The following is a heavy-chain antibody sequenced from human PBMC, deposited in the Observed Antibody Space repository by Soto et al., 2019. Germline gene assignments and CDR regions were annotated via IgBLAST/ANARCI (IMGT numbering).Heavy chain of an antibody. D-gene: IGHD4-4*01. CDR2: INPSGGST. CDR1: GYTFTSYY. V-gene: IGHV1-46*03. Sequence: GASVKVSCKASGYTFTSYYMHWVRQAPGQGLEWMGIINPSGGSTSYAQKFQGRVTMTRDTSTSTVYMELSSLRSEDTAVYYCAREGSNYAMHKSGFDPWGQGTLVTVSS. CDR3: AREGSNYAMHKSGFDP. J-gene: IGHJ5*02.